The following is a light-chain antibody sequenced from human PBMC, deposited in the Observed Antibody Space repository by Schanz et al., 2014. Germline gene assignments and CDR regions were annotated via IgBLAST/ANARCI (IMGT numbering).Light chain of an antibody. Sequence: QSVLTQPPSVSAAPGQKVTISCSGSSSEIGDNYVSWYQHIPGTAPKVLIYDNHYRPSVIPDRFSASKSGTSATLDITGLQTGEEADYYCGASDTSLGGRVFGGGTKVTVL. CDR1: SSEIGDNY. CDR2: DNH. CDR3: GASDTSLGGRV. V-gene: IGLV1-51*01. J-gene: IGLJ3*02.